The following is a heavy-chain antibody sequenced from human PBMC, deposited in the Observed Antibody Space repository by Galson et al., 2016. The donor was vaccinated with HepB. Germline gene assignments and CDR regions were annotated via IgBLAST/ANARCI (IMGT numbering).Heavy chain of an antibody. CDR2: IWYDGSNK. J-gene: IGHJ6*02. CDR1: GFTFSRYG. D-gene: IGHD2-2*01. Sequence: SLRLSCAASGFTFSRYGMHWVRQAPGKGLEWVAVIWYDGSNKYYADSVKGRFTISRDNSKNSLYLQMDSLRAEDTALYYCARYCSSTTCYWRGMDVWGQGTTVTVSS. V-gene: IGHV3-33*01. CDR3: ARYCSSTTCYWRGMDV.